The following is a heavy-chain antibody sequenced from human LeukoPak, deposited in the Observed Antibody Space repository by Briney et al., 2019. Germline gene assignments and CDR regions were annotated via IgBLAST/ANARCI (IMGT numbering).Heavy chain of an antibody. CDR3: ATLAYSGFGPRSVSDY. J-gene: IGHJ4*02. CDR1: GYTFTGYY. D-gene: IGHD5-12*01. V-gene: IGHV1-69*05. CDR2: MIPTFRTI. Sequence: SVKVSCKASGYTFTGYYMHWVRQAPGQGLEWMGGMIPTFRTIIYAPKFQGRLTINTDDSTTTGFMELARLTSDDTAVYYCATLAYSGFGPRSVSDYWGQGTLVIVSS.